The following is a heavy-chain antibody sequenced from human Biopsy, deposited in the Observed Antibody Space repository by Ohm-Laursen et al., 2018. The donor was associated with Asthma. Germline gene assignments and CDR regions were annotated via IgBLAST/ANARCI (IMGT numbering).Heavy chain of an antibody. J-gene: IGHJ4*02. CDR3: ARKAGSCTSRTCYSLDF. CDR1: GGTFNTYV. D-gene: IGHD2-2*01. V-gene: IGHV1-69*13. Sequence: GASVKVSCKPLGGTFNTYVIGWVRQAPGQGLEWMGGINSVFGTTTYPQKFQDRVTITADDSTSTVYMELSSLRSEDTAVYYCARKAGSCTSRTCYSLDFWCQGTLVTVSS. CDR2: INSVFGTT.